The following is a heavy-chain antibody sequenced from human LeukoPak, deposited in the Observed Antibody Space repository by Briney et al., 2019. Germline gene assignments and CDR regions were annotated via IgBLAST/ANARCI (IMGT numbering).Heavy chain of an antibody. CDR1: GGSISSSNW. CDR3: ARDAGNSAGFFDY. CDR2: IYHSGST. J-gene: IGHJ4*02. Sequence: SETLSLTCAVSGGSISSSNWWSWVRQPPGKGLEWIGEIYHSGSTYYNPSLESRVTISVDRSRNHFSLKLGSVTAADTAVYYCARDAGNSAGFFDYWGQGTLVTVSS. V-gene: IGHV4-4*02. D-gene: IGHD4-23*01.